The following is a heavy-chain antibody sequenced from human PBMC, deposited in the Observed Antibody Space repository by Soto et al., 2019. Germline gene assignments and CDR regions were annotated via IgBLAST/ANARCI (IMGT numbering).Heavy chain of an antibody. Sequence: SETLSLTCSVSGGSISSSSYFWGWIRQPPGKGLEWIGSIYYSGNTYYNPSLKSRVTVSVDTSKNQFSLKLSSVTAADTAVYYCARHPSDFWFDPWGQGTLVTVSS. CDR2: IYYSGNT. CDR1: GGSISSSSYF. J-gene: IGHJ5*02. V-gene: IGHV4-39*01. D-gene: IGHD2-21*02. CDR3: ARHPSDFWFDP.